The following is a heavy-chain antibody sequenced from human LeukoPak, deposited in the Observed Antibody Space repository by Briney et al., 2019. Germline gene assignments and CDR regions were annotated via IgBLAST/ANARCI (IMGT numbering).Heavy chain of an antibody. Sequence: SETLSLTCAVYGGSFSGYYWSWIRQPPGKGLEYIGYVYYNERTNYNPSLKSRVTISIDTSKNQFSLKLSSVTAADTAVYYCASFSDYGGNFFDYWGQGTLVTVSS. D-gene: IGHD4-23*01. CDR1: GGSFSGYY. CDR3: ASFSDYGGNFFDY. V-gene: IGHV4-59*08. J-gene: IGHJ4*02. CDR2: VYYNERT.